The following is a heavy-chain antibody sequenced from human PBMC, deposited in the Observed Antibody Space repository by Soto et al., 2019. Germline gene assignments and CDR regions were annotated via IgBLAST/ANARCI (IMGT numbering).Heavy chain of an antibody. CDR1: AFTFSTYA. D-gene: IGHD6-13*01. CDR3: AKGGIAELGAVDF. V-gene: IGHV3-23*01. J-gene: IGHJ4*02. CDR2: ISGNGFST. Sequence: EVQLLESGGGLVQPGGSLRLSCAASAFTFSTYAMTWVRQAPGKGLEWVSSISGNGFSTYYADSVKGRFTISRDNFKNMLHLQMNSLRAEDTAIYSCAKGGIAELGAVDFWGQGTLLTVSS.